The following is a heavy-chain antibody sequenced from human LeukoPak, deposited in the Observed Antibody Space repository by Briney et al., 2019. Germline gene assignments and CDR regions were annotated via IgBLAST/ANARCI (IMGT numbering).Heavy chain of an antibody. D-gene: IGHD3-10*01. CDR2: IYYSGSP. CDR1: GGSVSSYY. Sequence: SATLSLTCTVSGGSVSSYYWSWIRQPPGKGLEWIGYIYYSGSPNYNPSLKSRVTISVDTSKNQFSLKLSSVTAADTAVYYCATTRREDGSGSFDYWGQGTLVTVSS. CDR3: ATTRREDGSGSFDY. J-gene: IGHJ4*02. V-gene: IGHV4-59*08.